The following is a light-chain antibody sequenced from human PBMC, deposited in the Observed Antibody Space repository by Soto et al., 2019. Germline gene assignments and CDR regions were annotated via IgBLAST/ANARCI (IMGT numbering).Light chain of an antibody. Sequence: QSVLTQPPSVSGAPGQRVTISCTGSSSNIGAGYDVHWYQQLPGTAPKLLIYGNSNRPSGVPDRFSGSKSGTSASLAITRLQAEDEADYYCQSYDSSLCGLYVFGTGTQLTVL. V-gene: IGLV1-40*01. CDR2: GNS. CDR1: SSNIGAGYD. J-gene: IGLJ1*01. CDR3: QSYDSSLCGLYV.